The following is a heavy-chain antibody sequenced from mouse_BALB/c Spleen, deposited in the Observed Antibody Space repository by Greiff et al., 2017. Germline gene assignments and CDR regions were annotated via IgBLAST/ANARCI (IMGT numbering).Heavy chain of an antibody. CDR1: GFNIKDTY. CDR3: ARDWFAN. J-gene: IGHJ3*01. Sequence: EVHLVESGAELVKPGASVKLSCTASGFNIKDTYMHWVKQRPEQGLEWIGRIDPANGNTKYDPKFQGKATITADTSSNTAYLQLSSLTSEDTAVYYCARDWFANWGQGTLVTVSA. V-gene: IGHV14-3*02. CDR2: IDPANGNT.